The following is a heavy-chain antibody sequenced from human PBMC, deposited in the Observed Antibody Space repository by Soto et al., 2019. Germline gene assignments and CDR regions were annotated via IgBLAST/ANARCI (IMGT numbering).Heavy chain of an antibody. CDR2: ISNDGSNK. V-gene: IGHV3-30*18. CDR1: GFTFSSYG. Sequence: QVQLVESGGNVVQPGRSLRLSCAASGFTFSSYGMHWVRQPPGKGLEWVAVISNDGSNKYYADSVKGRFTISRDNSKNTLYLQMNTLRAEDTAVYYCAKDLIGAYEYYFDYWGQGTLVTVSA. J-gene: IGHJ4*02. CDR3: AKDLIGAYEYYFDY. D-gene: IGHD4-17*01.